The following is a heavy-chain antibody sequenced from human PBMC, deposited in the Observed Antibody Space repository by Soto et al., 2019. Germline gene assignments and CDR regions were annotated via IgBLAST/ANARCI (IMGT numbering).Heavy chain of an antibody. Sequence: EVQLVESGGGLVQPGGSLRLSCAASGFTFSDHYMQWVRQAPGKGLEWVARIRNKANSYTTIYAASVKGRFTISRDGSKNSLYLEMSSLRTEDTAVYYCSRWAEGKTPAGSLNYYYGMDVWGQGTTVTVSS. V-gene: IGHV3-72*01. CDR2: IRNKANSYTT. CDR1: GFTFSDHY. CDR3: SRWAEGKTPAGSLNYYYGMDV. D-gene: IGHD3-10*01. J-gene: IGHJ6*02.